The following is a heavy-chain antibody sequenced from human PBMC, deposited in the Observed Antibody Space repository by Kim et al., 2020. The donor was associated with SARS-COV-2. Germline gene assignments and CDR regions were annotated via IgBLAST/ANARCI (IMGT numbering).Heavy chain of an antibody. D-gene: IGHD6-19*01. V-gene: IGHV6-1*01. Sequence: SQTLSLSCDISGDSVSSNSAAWNWIRQSPSRGLEWLGRTYYRSKWYTDYALSVKGRLTINPDTSKNQFSLQLNSVTPEDTAVYYCARDRQRAGTGVDYWGQGTLVTASS. CDR2: TYYRSKWYT. J-gene: IGHJ4*02. CDR1: GDSVSSNSAA. CDR3: ARDRQRAGTGVDY.